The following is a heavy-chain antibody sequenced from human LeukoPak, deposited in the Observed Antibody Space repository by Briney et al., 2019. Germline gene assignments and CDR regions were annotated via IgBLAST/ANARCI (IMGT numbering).Heavy chain of an antibody. D-gene: IGHD1-26*01. V-gene: IGHV3-64*01. CDR3: ARDRMGAILYFDY. CDR2: ISRNGGST. Sequence: SGGSLRLSCAASGFTFSNYAIHWVRQAPGKGLEYVSAISRNGGSTYYANSVKGRFTISRDNSKNTLYLQMNSLTAEDTAVYYCARDRMGAILYFDYWGQGTLVTVSS. J-gene: IGHJ4*02. CDR1: GFTFSNYA.